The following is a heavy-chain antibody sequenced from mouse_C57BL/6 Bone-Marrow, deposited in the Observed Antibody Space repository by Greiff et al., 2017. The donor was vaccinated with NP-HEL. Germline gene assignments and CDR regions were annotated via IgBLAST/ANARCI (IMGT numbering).Heavy chain of an antibody. CDR3: ARFITTVVASDY. D-gene: IGHD1-1*01. CDR2: INPNNGGT. V-gene: IGHV1-26*01. Sequence: VQLQQSGPGLVKPGASVKISCKASGYTFTDYYMNWVKQSHGKSLEWIGDINPNNGGTSYHQKFKGKATLTVDKSYSTAYMELRSLTSEDSAVYYCARFITTVVASDYWGQGTTLTVSS. CDR1: GYTFTDYY. J-gene: IGHJ2*01.